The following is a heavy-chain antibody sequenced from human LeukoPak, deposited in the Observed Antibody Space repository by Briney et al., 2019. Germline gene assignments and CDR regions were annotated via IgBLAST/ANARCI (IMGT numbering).Heavy chain of an antibody. Sequence: SETLSLTCTVSGGSISSGGYYWSWIRQHPGKGLEWIGYIYYSGSTYYNPSLKSRVTISVDTSKNQFSLKLSSVTAADTAVYYCASTYYDFWSGYYPHMDVWGQGTTVTVSS. CDR2: IYYSGST. CDR3: ASTYYDFWSGYYPHMDV. CDR1: GGSISSGGYY. J-gene: IGHJ6*02. D-gene: IGHD3-3*01. V-gene: IGHV4-31*03.